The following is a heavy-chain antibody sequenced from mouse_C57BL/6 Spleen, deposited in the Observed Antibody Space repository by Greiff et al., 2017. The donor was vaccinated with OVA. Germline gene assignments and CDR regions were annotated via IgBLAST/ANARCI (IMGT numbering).Heavy chain of an antibody. CDR1: GYTFTSYW. CDR2: IYPGSGST. D-gene: IGHD2-1*01. CDR3: ARGSGGNFFAY. V-gene: IGHV1-55*01. J-gene: IGHJ3*01. Sequence: QVHVKQSGAELVKPGASVKMSCKASGYTFTSYWITWVKQRPGQGLEWIGDIYPGSGSTNYNEKFKSKATLTVDTSSSTAYMQLSSLTSEDSAVYYCARGSGGNFFAYWGQGTLVTVSA.